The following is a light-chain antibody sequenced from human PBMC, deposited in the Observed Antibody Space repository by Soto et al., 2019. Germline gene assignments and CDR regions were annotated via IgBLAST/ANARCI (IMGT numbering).Light chain of an antibody. J-gene: IGKJ3*01. CDR3: QQSFSAPIFT. CDR2: AAS. Sequence: DIQMTQSPSSLSASVGDRVTITCRASQSISTFLNWYQHKPGKAPTLLIYAASSLQSGVPSRFSGSGSGTDFTLTISNLRPEDFATYYCQQSFSAPIFTFGPGTKVDIK. CDR1: QSISTF. V-gene: IGKV1-39*01.